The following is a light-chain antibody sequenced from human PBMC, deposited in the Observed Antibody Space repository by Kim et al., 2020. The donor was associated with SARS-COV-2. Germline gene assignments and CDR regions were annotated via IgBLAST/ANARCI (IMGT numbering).Light chain of an antibody. V-gene: IGKV3-11*01. CDR3: QQRSNWLIT. J-gene: IGKJ5*01. CDR1: QSVSSY. CDR2: HAS. Sequence: LSPGERATRSCRASQSVSSYLAWYQQKPGQAPRLLIYHASNRATGIPARFSGSGSGTDFTLTISSLEPEDFAVYYCQQRSNWLITFGQGTRLEIK.